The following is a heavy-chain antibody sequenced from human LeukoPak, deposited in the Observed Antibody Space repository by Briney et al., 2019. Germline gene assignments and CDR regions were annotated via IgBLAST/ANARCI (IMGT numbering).Heavy chain of an antibody. CDR3: ARDNKPGNWFDP. CDR1: GFTFSTYW. Sequence: GGSLRLSCAASGFTFSTYWMSWVRQAPGKGLEWVAVMSYDGSNKYYADSVKGRFTISRDNSKNTLYLQMNSLRAEDTAVYYCARDNKPGNWFDPWGQGTLVTVSS. J-gene: IGHJ5*02. D-gene: IGHD1-14*01. CDR2: MSYDGSNK. V-gene: IGHV3-30-3*01.